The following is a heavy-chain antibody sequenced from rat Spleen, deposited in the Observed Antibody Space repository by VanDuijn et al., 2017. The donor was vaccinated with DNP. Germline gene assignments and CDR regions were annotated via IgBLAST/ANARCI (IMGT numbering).Heavy chain of an antibody. J-gene: IGHJ2*01. CDR3: ARTYYFDY. Sequence: EVQLVESGGGLVQPGRSLKLSCAASGLTFSDYSMAWVRQAPKKGLEWVATIIYDGSGAYYGDSVTGRFTISRDNAKRTLYLQMDSLTSEDTATYYCARTYYFDYWGQGVMVTVSS. CDR2: IIYDGSGA. CDR1: GLTFSDYS. V-gene: IGHV5-7*01.